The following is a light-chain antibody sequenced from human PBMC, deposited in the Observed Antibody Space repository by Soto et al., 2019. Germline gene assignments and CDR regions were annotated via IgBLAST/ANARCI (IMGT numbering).Light chain of an antibody. CDR2: GAS. Sequence: EIVLTQSPGTLSLSPGERATLSCRVSQSISSSYLAWYQQKPGLAPRLLIYGASSRATGIPDRFSGSGSGTDFTVIISRLEPEDFAVYYCQQFGSSTWTFGQGTKVEIK. CDR3: QQFGSSTWT. CDR1: QSISSSY. J-gene: IGKJ1*01. V-gene: IGKV3-20*01.